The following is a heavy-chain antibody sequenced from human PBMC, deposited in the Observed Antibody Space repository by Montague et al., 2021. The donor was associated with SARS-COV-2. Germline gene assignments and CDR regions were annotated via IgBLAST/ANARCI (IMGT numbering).Heavy chain of an antibody. CDR1: GFTFSSYE. D-gene: IGHD6-6*01. Sequence: RLSWSASGFTFSSYEMNWVRQAPGKGLEWVSYISSSGSTIYYADSVKGRFTISRDNAKNSLYLQMNSLRAEDTAVYYCARVKPSIAARNYSDYWGQGTLVTVSS. CDR3: ARVKPSIAARNYSDY. J-gene: IGHJ4*02. CDR2: ISSSGSTI. V-gene: IGHV3-48*03.